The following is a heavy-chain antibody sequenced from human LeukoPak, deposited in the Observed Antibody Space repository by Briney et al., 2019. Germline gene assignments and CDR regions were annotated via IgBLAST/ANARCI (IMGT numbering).Heavy chain of an antibody. CDR2: INSDGSST. V-gene: IGHV3-74*01. CDR1: GFTFDDYG. Sequence: GGSLRLSCAASGFTFDDYGMSWVRQAPGKGLEWVSSINSDGSSTSYADSVRGRFTISRDNAKNTLYLQMNSLRAEDTAVFYCARAEYYYDSSGYYPRYYNYYYMDVWGKGTTVTVSS. J-gene: IGHJ6*03. D-gene: IGHD3-22*01. CDR3: ARAEYYYDSSGYYPRYYNYYYMDV.